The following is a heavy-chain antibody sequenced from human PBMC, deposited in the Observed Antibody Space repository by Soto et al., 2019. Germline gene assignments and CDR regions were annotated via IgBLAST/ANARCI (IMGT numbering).Heavy chain of an antibody. V-gene: IGHV1-2*02. CDR3: ARDLIHTDAKENDKWFDP. J-gene: IGHJ5*02. D-gene: IGHD2-2*01. CDR2: INPNSGGT. CDR1: GYTFTGYY. Sequence: GASVKVSCKASGYTFTGYYMHWVRQAPGQGLEWMGWINPNSGGTNYAQKFQGRVTMTRDTSISTAYMELSRLRSDDTAVYYCARDLIHTDAKENDKWFDPWGQGTLVTVSS.